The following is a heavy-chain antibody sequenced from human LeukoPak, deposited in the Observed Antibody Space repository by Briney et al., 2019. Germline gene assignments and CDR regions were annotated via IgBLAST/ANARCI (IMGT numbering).Heavy chain of an antibody. J-gene: IGHJ4*02. D-gene: IGHD6-13*01. Sequence: GGSLRLSCAASGFTVSSNYMSWVRQAPGKGLEWVSVIYSGGSTYYADSVKGRFTISRDNSKNTLYLQMDSLRAEDTAVYYCGKQKTAAGTDYWGQGTLVTVSS. CDR2: IYSGGST. CDR3: GKQKTAAGTDY. V-gene: IGHV3-53*01. CDR1: GFTVSSNY.